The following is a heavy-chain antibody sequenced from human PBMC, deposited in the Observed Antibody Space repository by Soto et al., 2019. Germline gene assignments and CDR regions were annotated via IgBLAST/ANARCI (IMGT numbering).Heavy chain of an antibody. V-gene: IGHV4-59*08. Sequence: QVQLQESGPGLVKPSETLSLTCTVSGGSISSYYWSWIRQPPGKGLEWIGYIYYSGSTNYNPSLKSRVTISVDTSKNQFSLKLSSVTAADTAVYYYARLVTMVRGVNAFDIWGQGTMVTVSS. CDR3: ARLVTMVRGVNAFDI. CDR1: GGSISSYY. J-gene: IGHJ3*02. CDR2: IYYSGST. D-gene: IGHD3-10*01.